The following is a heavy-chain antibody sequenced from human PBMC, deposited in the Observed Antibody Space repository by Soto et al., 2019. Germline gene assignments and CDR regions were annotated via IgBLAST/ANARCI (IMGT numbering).Heavy chain of an antibody. Sequence: GGSVEVSCKGSGYTFTSYAMHLGRQGPGQKPEGMGWINAGNGNTKHSQKFQGRVTITRDTSASTAYMELSSLRSEDTAVYYCARAYYDVWSGYSSYYYYMDVWGKGTTVTVSS. CDR2: INAGNGNT. CDR1: GYTFTSYA. V-gene: IGHV1-3*01. CDR3: ARAYYDVWSGYSSYYYYMDV. D-gene: IGHD3-3*01. J-gene: IGHJ6*03.